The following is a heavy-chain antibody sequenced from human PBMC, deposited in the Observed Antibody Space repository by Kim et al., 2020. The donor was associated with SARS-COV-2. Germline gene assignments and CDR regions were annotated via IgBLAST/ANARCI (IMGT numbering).Heavy chain of an antibody. D-gene: IGHD5-18*01. J-gene: IGHJ4*02. CDR3: GREDGYGGALD. CDR1: GFSFGDSP. CDR2: IRSQTYGAAP. Sequence: GGSLRLSCAGSGFSFGDSPMCWVRQAPGKGLEWVGFIRSQTYGAAPEMAASVEGRFTISRDDSRSVVYLQMNSLKPEDTAVYYCGREDGYGGALDWGQGT. V-gene: IGHV3-49*04.